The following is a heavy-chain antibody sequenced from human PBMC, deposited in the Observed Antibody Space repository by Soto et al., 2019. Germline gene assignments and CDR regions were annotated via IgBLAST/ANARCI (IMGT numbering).Heavy chain of an antibody. Sequence: GSLKISCKTSGYSFTSYWIGWVRQMPGKGMEWMGNIYPYDSDTRYSPSFQGQVTISADTSITTAYLQWSGLRASDTAMYFCARHLVGSTRGNFDYWGQGTRVIVSS. J-gene: IGHJ4*01. CDR2: IYPYDSDT. V-gene: IGHV5-51*01. CDR3: ARHLVGSTRGNFDY. CDR1: GYSFTSYW. D-gene: IGHD2-2*01.